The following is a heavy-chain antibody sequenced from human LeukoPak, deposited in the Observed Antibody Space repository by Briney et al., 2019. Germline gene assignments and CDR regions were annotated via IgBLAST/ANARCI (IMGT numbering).Heavy chain of an antibody. Sequence: PGKSLRLSCTASGFTFSSTGMHWVRQAPGKGLDWVARISYDGSSKKYVDSVKGRFTISRDNSKRTLYLQMNSLRSEDTAVYYCAKEGLRFFDFWGQGTLVTVSS. V-gene: IGHV3-30*18. D-gene: IGHD5-12*01. CDR3: AKEGLRFFDF. J-gene: IGHJ4*02. CDR2: ISYDGSSK. CDR1: GFTFSSTG.